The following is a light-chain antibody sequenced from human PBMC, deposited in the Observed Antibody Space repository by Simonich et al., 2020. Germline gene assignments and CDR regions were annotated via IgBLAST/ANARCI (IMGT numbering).Light chain of an antibody. Sequence: DIVMTQSPDSLAVSMGERATINCKSRQSVLYSSNNKNYLAWYQQKQGQPPKQLIDWASTRESGVPDRFSGSGSGTDFTLTISSLQAEDVAVYYCQQYYSTPPTFGQGTKVEIK. CDR3: QQYYSTPPT. CDR2: WAS. V-gene: IGKV4-1*01. J-gene: IGKJ1*01. CDR1: QSVLYSSNNKNY.